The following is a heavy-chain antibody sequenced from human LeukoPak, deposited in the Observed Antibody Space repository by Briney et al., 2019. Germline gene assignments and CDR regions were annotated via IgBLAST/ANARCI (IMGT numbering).Heavy chain of an antibody. V-gene: IGHV3-30*18. CDR3: AKDLYNFGTSPFDY. Sequence: GGSLRLSCAASGFTFSSYGMHWVRQAPGKGLEWVAGISNDGSNKNYADSVKGRFTFSRDDSKNTLYLQMNSLRAEDTAVYYCAKDLYNFGTSPFDYWGQGTLVTVSP. CDR2: ISNDGSNK. D-gene: IGHD1-20*01. CDR1: GFTFSSYG. J-gene: IGHJ4*02.